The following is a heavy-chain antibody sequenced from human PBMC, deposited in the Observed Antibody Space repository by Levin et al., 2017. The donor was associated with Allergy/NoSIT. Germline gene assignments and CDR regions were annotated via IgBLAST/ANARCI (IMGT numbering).Heavy chain of an antibody. CDR3: AKDQSLFLPGPGVLYYYYGMDV. V-gene: IGHV3-23*01. J-gene: IGHJ6*02. Sequence: GGSLRLSCAASGFTFSSYAMSWVRQAPGKGLEWVSAISGSGGSTYYADSVKGRFTISRDNSKNTLYLQMNSLRAEDTAVYYCAKDQSLFLPGPGVLYYYYGMDVWGQGTTVTVSS. D-gene: IGHD7-27*01. CDR1: GFTFSSYA. CDR2: ISGSGGST.